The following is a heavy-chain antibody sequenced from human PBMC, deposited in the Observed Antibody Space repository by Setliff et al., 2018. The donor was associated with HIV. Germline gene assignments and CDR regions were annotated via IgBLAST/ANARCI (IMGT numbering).Heavy chain of an antibody. D-gene: IGHD4-17*01. CDR1: GHSINIHY. J-gene: IGHJ4*02. V-gene: IGHV4-59*11. CDR3: AKGAGFYGDYTFDH. Sequence: KPSETLSLTCTVSGHSINIHYWSWIRKSPGKGFEWIGNIYSTGSTNYNPSLQSRVTVSMVASRNRFSLKVTSVTAADTAFYYCAKGAGFYGDYTFDHWGQGSQVTVSS. CDR2: IYSTGST.